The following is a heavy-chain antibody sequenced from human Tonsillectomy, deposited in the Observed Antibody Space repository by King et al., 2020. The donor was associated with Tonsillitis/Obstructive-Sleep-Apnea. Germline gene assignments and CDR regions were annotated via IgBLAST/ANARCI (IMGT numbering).Heavy chain of an antibody. J-gene: IGHJ4*02. D-gene: IGHD5-12*01. CDR2: IYSGGST. CDR1: GFTVSSNY. V-gene: IGHV3-53*01. CDR3: ARVSGYSGYDFGY. Sequence: VQLVVSGGGLIQPGGSLRLSCAASGFTVSSNYMSWVRQAPGKGLEWLSLIYSGGSTYYADSVKGRFTISRDNSKNTLYLQMNSLRAEDTAVYYCARVSGYSGYDFGYWGQGTLVTVSS.